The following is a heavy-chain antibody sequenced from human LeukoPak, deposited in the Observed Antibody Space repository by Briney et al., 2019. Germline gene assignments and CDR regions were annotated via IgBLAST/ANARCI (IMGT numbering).Heavy chain of an antibody. V-gene: IGHV3-30-3*01. CDR2: TSSDGNIK. CDR1: GFTFSSYE. Sequence: GGSLRLSCAASGFTFSSYEMHWVRQAPGKGLEWVAVTSSDGNIKYYADSVKGRFTISRDNSKNTLYLQMNSLRGADTGVYYCARDPVPATARHFDYWGQGTLVTVSS. D-gene: IGHD1-1*01. J-gene: IGHJ4*02. CDR3: ARDPVPATARHFDY.